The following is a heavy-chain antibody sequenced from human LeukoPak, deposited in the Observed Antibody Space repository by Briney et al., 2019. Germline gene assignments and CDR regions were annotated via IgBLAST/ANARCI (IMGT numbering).Heavy chain of an antibody. Sequence: QPGGSLRLSCAASGFTFSSYAMSWVRQAPGKGLEWVSAISGSGGSTYYADSVKGRFTISRDNSKNTLYLQMNSLRAEDTAVYYCARSRPYYDILTGYYIPPFDYWGQGTLVTVSS. V-gene: IGHV3-23*01. D-gene: IGHD3-9*01. J-gene: IGHJ4*02. CDR2: ISGSGGST. CDR1: GFTFSSYA. CDR3: ARSRPYYDILTGYYIPPFDY.